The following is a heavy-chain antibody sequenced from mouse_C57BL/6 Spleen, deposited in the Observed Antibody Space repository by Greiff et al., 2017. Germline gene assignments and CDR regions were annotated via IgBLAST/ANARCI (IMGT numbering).Heavy chain of an antibody. CDR1: GYAFSSSW. V-gene: IGHV1-82*01. CDR2: IYPGDGDT. CDR3: ARSRDGTYWYFDV. J-gene: IGHJ1*03. D-gene: IGHD2-1*01. Sequence: QVQLQQSGPELVKPGASVKISCKASGYAFSSSWMNWVKQRPGKGLEWIGRIYPGDGDTNYNGKFKGKATLTAAKSSSTAYMQLSSLTSEDSAVYFCARSRDGTYWYFDVWGTGTTVTVAS.